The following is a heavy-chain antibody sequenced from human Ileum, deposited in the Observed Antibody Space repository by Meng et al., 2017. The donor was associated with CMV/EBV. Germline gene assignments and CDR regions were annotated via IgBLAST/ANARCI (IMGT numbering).Heavy chain of an antibody. CDR3: TTDCAGGACYGRAFDY. V-gene: IGHV1-2*06. Sequence: QGALGHFGAEVKNPGASVKVSCKASGYKFSDYYIPWVRQAPGQGLEWMGRIYPNSGGTINAQKFQGRITMTRDTPITTAYMELSSLTSDDTAVYYCTTDCAGGACYGRAFDYWGQGSLVTVSS. J-gene: IGHJ4*02. CDR2: IYPNSGGT. CDR1: GYKFSDYY. D-gene: IGHD2-8*02.